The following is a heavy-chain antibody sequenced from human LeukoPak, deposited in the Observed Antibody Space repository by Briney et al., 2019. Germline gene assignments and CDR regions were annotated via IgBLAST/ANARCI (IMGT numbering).Heavy chain of an antibody. CDR1: GFTFSSYW. D-gene: IGHD4-23*01. CDR2: INTDGSAT. CDR3: ARDHYGGNSDY. Sequence: PGGSLRLSCAASGFTFSSYWMHWVRQAPGKGLLWVSRINTDGSATYYADSVKGRFTISRDNAKNTLHLQMNSLRAEDTAVYYCARDHYGGNSDYWGQGTLVTVSS. J-gene: IGHJ4*02. V-gene: IGHV3-74*01.